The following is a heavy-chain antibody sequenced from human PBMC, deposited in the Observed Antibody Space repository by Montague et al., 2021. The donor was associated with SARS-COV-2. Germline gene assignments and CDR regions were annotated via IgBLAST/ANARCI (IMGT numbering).Heavy chain of an antibody. CDR3: ARRGGGEVFARFMYWYFDV. CDR1: GGSINNYY. CDR2: IYYSGSVTT. D-gene: IGHD2-21*01. Sequence: SETLSLTCSVSGGSINNYYWGWVRQSPGKGLEWIGYIYYSGSVTTSYNPSLKSRVSISVDTSENPFSLTLTSVTAADTAVYYCARRGGGEVFARFMYWYFDVWGRGSLVTVSS. V-gene: IGHV4-59*13. J-gene: IGHJ2*01.